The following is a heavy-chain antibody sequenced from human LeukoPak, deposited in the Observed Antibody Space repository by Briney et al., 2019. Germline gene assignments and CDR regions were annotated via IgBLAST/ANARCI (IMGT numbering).Heavy chain of an antibody. CDR1: GYTFTSYA. D-gene: IGHD1-26*01. J-gene: IGHJ4*02. CDR2: INAGNGNT. CDR3: ARAGSGSYFLFDY. Sequence: ASVKVSCKASGYTFTSYAMHWVRQAPGQRLEWMGWINAGNGNTKYSQKFQGRVTITRDTSASTAYMELSSLRSEDTAVYYCARAGSGSYFLFDYWGQGTLVTVSS. V-gene: IGHV1-3*01.